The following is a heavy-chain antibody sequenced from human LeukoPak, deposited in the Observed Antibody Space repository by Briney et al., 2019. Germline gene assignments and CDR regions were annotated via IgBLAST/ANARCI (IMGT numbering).Heavy chain of an antibody. CDR2: ISYDVNNK. D-gene: IGHD2-15*01. CDR1: GFIFSNYG. J-gene: IGHJ4*02. V-gene: IGHV3-30*18. CDR3: AKGVAGTPDY. Sequence: GGSLRLSCAASGFIFSNYGMHWVRQAPGKGLEWVAVISYDVNNKYYADSVKGRFTISRDNSKNTLYLQMNSLRAEDTAVYYCAKGVAGTPDYWGQGTLVTVSS.